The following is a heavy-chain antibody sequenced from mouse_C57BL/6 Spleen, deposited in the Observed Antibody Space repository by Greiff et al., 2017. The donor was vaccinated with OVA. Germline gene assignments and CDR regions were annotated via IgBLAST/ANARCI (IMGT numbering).Heavy chain of an antibody. CDR3: SEDSAVYDSAHALELGPPDY. D-gene: IGHD4-1*01. V-gene: IGHV1-87*01. CDR1: YTFSRRVH. Sequence: QVQLQQSGPELARPWASVKISCQAFYTFSRRVHFAIRDTNYWMQWVKQRPGQGLEWIGAIYPGNGDTSYNQKFKGKATLTAEKSSSTAYMQLSSLTSEDSAVYDSAHALELGPPDYWGQGTTLTVSS. J-gene: IGHJ2*01. CDR2: GQGLEWIG.